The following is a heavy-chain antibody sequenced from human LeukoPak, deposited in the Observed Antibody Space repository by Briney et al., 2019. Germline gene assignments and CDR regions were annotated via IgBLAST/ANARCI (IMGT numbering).Heavy chain of an antibody. Sequence: ASVKVSCKASGYTFTSDDISWVRQAPGQGLEWMGWISAYNGNTNYAQKLQGRVTTTTDTSTSTAYMELRSLRSDDTAVYYCATTSTDFDYWGQGTLVTVSS. CDR1: GYTFTSDD. V-gene: IGHV1-18*01. CDR3: ATTSTDFDY. CDR2: ISAYNGNT. D-gene: IGHD5/OR15-5a*01. J-gene: IGHJ4*02.